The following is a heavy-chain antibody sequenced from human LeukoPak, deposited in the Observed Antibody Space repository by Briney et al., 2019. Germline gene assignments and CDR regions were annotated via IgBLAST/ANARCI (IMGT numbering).Heavy chain of an antibody. V-gene: IGHV3-33*08. CDR2: IWYDGSNK. D-gene: IGHD3-10*01. CDR1: GFTFSNYW. CDR3: ARAGSGSNYYYGLDV. Sequence: RGSLRLSCAASGFTFSNYWMHWVRQAPGQGLEWVAVIWYDGSNKYYADSVKGRFTISRDNSNNTLYLQMNSLRAEDTAVYYCARAGSGSNYYYGLDVWGQGTTVTVSS. J-gene: IGHJ6*02.